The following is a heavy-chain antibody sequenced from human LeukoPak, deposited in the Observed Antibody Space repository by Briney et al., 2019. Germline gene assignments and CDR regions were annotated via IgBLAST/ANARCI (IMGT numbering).Heavy chain of an antibody. Sequence: PGGSLRLSCAASGFPFSSYDMNWVRQAPGKGLEWVSYISRLSSTIDSADSVKGRFTISRDNAKNSLFLQMNSLRAEDTAVYYCARHRDSSGTDYWGQGTLVTVSS. CDR3: ARHRDSSGTDY. J-gene: IGHJ4*02. CDR1: GFPFSSYD. D-gene: IGHD3-22*01. CDR2: ISRLSSTI. V-gene: IGHV3-48*01.